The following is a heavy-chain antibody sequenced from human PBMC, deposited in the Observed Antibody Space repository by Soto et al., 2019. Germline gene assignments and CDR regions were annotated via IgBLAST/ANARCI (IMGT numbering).Heavy chain of an antibody. V-gene: IGHV3-30*18. D-gene: IGHD5-12*01. CDR3: AKEVEMATIFHYGMDV. CDR1: GFTFSSYV. Sequence: GGSLRLSCAASGFTFSSYVMHWVRQAPGKGLEWVAVISYDGSNKYYADSVKGRFTISRDNSKNTLYLQMNSLRAEDTAVYYCAKEVEMATIFHYGMDVWGQGTTVTVSS. CDR2: ISYDGSNK. J-gene: IGHJ6*01.